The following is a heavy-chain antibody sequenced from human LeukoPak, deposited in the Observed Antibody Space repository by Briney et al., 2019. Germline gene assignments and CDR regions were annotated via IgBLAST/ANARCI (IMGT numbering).Heavy chain of an antibody. J-gene: IGHJ5*02. CDR1: GGSISSYY. CDR2: IYYTGST. V-gene: IGHV4-59*08. CDR3: ARHGGYSYGSSWFDP. Sequence: PSETLSVTCTVSGGSISSYYWSWIRQPQGKGLEWIGYIYYTGSTNYNPSLKSRVTISVDTSKNQFSLKLSSVTAADTAVYYCARHGGYSYGSSWFDPWGQGTLVTVSS. D-gene: IGHD5-18*01.